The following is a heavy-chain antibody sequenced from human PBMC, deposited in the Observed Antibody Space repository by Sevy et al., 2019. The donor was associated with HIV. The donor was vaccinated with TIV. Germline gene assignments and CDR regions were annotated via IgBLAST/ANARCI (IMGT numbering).Heavy chain of an antibody. J-gene: IGHJ4*02. Sequence: GGSLRLSCAASGFTFSSYAMHWVRQAPGKGLEWVAVISYDGSNKYYADSVKGRFTISRDNSKNTLYLQMNSLRAEDTAVYYCARGALQELRYYWGQGTLVTVSS. CDR2: ISYDGSNK. CDR1: GFTFSSYA. D-gene: IGHD1-26*01. V-gene: IGHV3-30-3*01. CDR3: ARGALQELRYY.